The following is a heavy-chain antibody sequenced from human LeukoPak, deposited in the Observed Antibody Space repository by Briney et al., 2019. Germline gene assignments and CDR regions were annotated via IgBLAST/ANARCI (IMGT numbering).Heavy chain of an antibody. J-gene: IGHJ4*02. D-gene: IGHD1-26*01. V-gene: IGHV3-53*01. CDR2: IYSGGTT. CDR1: GFTFSSYA. CDR3: ARGVGTTTNDY. Sequence: PGGSLRLSCAASGFTFSSYAMSWVRQAPGKGLEWVSVIYSGGTTYYADSVKGRFTISRDNSKNTLYLQMNGLRAEDTAVYYCARGVGTTTNDYWGQGTLVTVSS.